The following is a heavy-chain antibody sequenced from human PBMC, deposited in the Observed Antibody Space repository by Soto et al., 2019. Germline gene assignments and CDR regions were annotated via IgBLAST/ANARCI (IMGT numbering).Heavy chain of an antibody. CDR2: IIPIFGTA. V-gene: IGHV1-69*13. Sequence: GASVKVSCKASGGTFSSYAISWVRQAPGQGLEWMGGIIPIFGTANYAQKFQGRVTITADESTSTAYMELSSLRSEDTAVYYCARDNTVSDAFDIWGQGTMVTVSS. CDR1: GGTFSSYA. D-gene: IGHD4-17*01. CDR3: ARDNTVSDAFDI. J-gene: IGHJ3*02.